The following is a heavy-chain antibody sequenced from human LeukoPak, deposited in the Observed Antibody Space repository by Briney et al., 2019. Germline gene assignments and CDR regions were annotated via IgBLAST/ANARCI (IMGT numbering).Heavy chain of an antibody. V-gene: IGHV1-8*01. CDR1: GYTFTSYD. Sequence: ASVKVSCKASGYTFTSYDINWVQQATGQGLEWMGWMNPNSGNTGYAQKFQGRVTMTEDTSTDTAYMELSSLRSEDTAVYYCATARYSSSWSYNWFDPWGQGTLVTVSS. CDR3: ATARYSSSWSYNWFDP. CDR2: MNPNSGNT. D-gene: IGHD6-13*01. J-gene: IGHJ5*02.